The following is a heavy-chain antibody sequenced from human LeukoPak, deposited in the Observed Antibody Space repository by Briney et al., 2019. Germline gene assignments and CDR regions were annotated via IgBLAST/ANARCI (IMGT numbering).Heavy chain of an antibody. CDR1: GGSISSGGYS. CDR2: IYHSGST. D-gene: IGHD1-7*01. J-gene: IGHJ5*02. Sequence: SQTLSLTCAVSGGSISSGGYSWSWIRQPPGKGLEWIGYIYHSGSTYYNPSLKSRVTMSVDTSKNQFSLKLSSVTAADTAVYYCARDRVVNWNYWFDPWGQGTLVTVSS. V-gene: IGHV4-30-2*01. CDR3: ARDRVVNWNYWFDP.